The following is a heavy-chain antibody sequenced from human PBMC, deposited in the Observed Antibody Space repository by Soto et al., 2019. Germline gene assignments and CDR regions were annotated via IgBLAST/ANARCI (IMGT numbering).Heavy chain of an antibody. J-gene: IGHJ6*02. D-gene: IGHD6-13*01. V-gene: IGHV3-73*02. CDR2: IRSKVNTYAT. CDR3: SRKLDGAADRPSHFYGMDV. Sequence: EVQLVESGGGLVQPGGSLKISCAVSGLSFNDSAIHWVRQASGEGLEWVGRIRSKVNTYATTYAASVKGRFIISRDDSKNTAYLQMNSLKVEDTAVYFCSRKLDGAADRPSHFYGMDVWGHGTSVTVSS. CDR1: GLSFNDSA.